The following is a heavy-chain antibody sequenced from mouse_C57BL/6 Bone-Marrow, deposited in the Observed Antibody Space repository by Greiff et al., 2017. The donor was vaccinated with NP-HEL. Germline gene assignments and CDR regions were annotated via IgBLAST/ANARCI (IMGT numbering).Heavy chain of an antibody. J-gene: IGHJ4*01. D-gene: IGHD2-1*01. CDR2: INPSNGGT. V-gene: IGHV1-53*01. Sequence: QVQLQRPGTELVKPGASVKLSCKASGYTFTSYWMHWVKQRPGQGLEWIGNINPSNGGTNYNEKFKSKATLTVDKSSSTAYMQRSSLTSEDSAVYYRARYAHYGNYVRAMDYWGQGTSVTVSS. CDR1: GYTFTSYW. CDR3: ARYAHYGNYVRAMDY.